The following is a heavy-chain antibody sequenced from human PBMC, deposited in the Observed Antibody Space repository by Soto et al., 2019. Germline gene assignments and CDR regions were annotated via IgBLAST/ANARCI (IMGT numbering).Heavy chain of an antibody. CDR1: GGTFSSYA. V-gene: IGHV1-69*01. CDR3: ASYCSVGICHYYYYGLDV. J-gene: IGHJ6*02. Sequence: QVQLVQSGAEVKKPGSSVKVSCKASGGTFSSYAISWVRQAPGQGLEWMGGIIPIFGTANYAQTFQGRVTITADESTSTAYMELSSLSSEDTAGYYCASYCSVGICHYYYYGLDVWGQGTTVTVSS. CDR2: IIPIFGTA. D-gene: IGHD2-15*01.